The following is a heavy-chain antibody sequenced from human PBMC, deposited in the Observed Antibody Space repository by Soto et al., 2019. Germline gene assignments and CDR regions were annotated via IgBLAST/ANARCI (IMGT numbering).Heavy chain of an antibody. D-gene: IGHD3-3*01. CDR2: IYYSGST. CDR1: SGSMSCYY. Sequence: SETLSLTCTVSSGSMSCYYWNGIRQPPGKGLEWIGYIYYSGSTNYNPSLKSRVTISVDTSKNQFSLKLSSVTAADTAVYYCARAGDYDFWSGYSNDAFDIWGQGTMVTVSS. V-gene: IGHV4-59*01. J-gene: IGHJ3*02. CDR3: ARAGDYDFWSGYSNDAFDI.